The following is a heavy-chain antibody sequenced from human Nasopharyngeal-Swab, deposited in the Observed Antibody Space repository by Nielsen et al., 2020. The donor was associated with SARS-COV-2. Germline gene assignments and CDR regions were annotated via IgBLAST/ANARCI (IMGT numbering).Heavy chain of an antibody. CDR3: ARLVGAYKWYFDI. D-gene: IGHD1-26*01. Sequence: GGSLRLSCAASGFIFSASAIHWVRQASGKGLEWVGRIGDKDHNYATTYGASVQGRFTISRDNARKSLYLQMDSLRAEDTAVYYCARLVGAYKWYFDIWGRGTLVTVSS. V-gene: IGHV3-73*01. J-gene: IGHJ2*01. CDR2: IGDKDHNYAT. CDR1: GFIFSASA.